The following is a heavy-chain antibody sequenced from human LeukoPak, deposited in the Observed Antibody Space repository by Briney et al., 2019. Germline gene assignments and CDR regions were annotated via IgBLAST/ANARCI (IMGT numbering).Heavy chain of an antibody. V-gene: IGHV3-9*01. D-gene: IGHD2-15*01. CDR1: GFTFDDYA. CDR3: AKSSTGAAGPHDY. Sequence: GGSLRLSCAASGFTFDDYAMHWVRQAPGKGLEWVSGISWNSCNIGYADSVKGRFTISRDNAKNSLYLQMNSLRAEDTALYYCAKSSTGAAGPHDYWGQGTLVTVSS. J-gene: IGHJ4*02. CDR2: ISWNSCNI.